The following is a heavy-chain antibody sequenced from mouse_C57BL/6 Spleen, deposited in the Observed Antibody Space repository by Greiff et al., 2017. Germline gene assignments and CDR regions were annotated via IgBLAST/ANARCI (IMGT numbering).Heavy chain of an antibody. Sequence: EVKLMESGGGLVKPGGSLKLSCAASGFTFSDYGMHWVRQAPEKGLEWVAYISSGSSTIYYADIVKGRFTISRDNAKNTLFLQMTSLRSEDTAMYYCAKNYYGSSYRWYFDVWGTGTTVTVSS. D-gene: IGHD1-1*01. CDR1: GFTFSDYG. V-gene: IGHV5-17*01. CDR3: AKNYYGSSYRWYFDV. J-gene: IGHJ1*03. CDR2: ISSGSSTI.